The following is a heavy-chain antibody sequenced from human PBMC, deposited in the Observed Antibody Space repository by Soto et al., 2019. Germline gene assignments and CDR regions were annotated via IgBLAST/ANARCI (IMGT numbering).Heavy chain of an antibody. CDR2: IIPIFGTA. J-gene: IGHJ5*01. CDR3: ARGRYCLTGRCFPNWFDS. CDR1: GGTFSSYA. D-gene: IGHD2-15*01. Sequence: GASVKVSCKASGGTFSSYAISWVRQAPGQGLEWMGGIIPIFGTANYAQKFQGRVTITADKSTSTAYMELSSLRSEDTAVYFCARGRYCLTGRCFPNWFDSWGQGTLVTVSS. V-gene: IGHV1-69*06.